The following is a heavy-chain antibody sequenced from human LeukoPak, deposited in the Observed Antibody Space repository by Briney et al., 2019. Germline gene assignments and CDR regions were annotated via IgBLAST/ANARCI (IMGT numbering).Heavy chain of an antibody. Sequence: PSETLSLTCAVYGGSFSGYYWSWIRQPPGKGLEWIGEINHSGSTNYNPSLKSRVTISVDTSKNQFSLKLSSVTAADTAVYYCARERYRDYYYCYMDVWGKGTTVTVSS. CDR2: INHSGST. J-gene: IGHJ6*03. CDR3: ARERYRDYYYCYMDV. V-gene: IGHV4-34*01. CDR1: GGSFSGYY. D-gene: IGHD5-12*01.